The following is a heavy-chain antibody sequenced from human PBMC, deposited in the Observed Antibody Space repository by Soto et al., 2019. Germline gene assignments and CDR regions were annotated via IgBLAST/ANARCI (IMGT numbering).Heavy chain of an antibody. J-gene: IGHJ4*02. CDR2: ISGSGGST. CDR1: GFTFSSYA. CDR3: AKAGFSSSWSPTYFDY. D-gene: IGHD6-13*01. Sequence: GGSLRLSCAASGFTFSSYAMSWVRQAPGKGLEWVSAISGSGGSTYYADSVKGRFTISRDNSKNTLYLQMNSLRAEDTAVYYCAKAGFSSSWSPTYFDYWGQGTLVTVS. V-gene: IGHV3-23*01.